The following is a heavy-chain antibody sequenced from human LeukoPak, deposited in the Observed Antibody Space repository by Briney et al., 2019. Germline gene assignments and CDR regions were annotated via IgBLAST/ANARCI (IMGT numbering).Heavy chain of an antibody. J-gene: IGHJ4*02. V-gene: IGHV3-21*01. CDR1: GFTFSSYS. D-gene: IGHD2-21*02. CDR2: ISSSSSYI. Sequence: GGSLRLSCAASGFTFSSYSMNWVRQAPGKGLEWVSSISSSSSYIYYADSVKGRFTISRDNAKNSLYLQMNSLRAEDTAVYYCARENRYCGGDCYLDYWGQGTLVTVSS. CDR3: ARENRYCGGDCYLDY.